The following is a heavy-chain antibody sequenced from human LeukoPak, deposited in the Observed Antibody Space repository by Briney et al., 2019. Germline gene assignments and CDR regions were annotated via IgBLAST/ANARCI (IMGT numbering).Heavy chain of an antibody. J-gene: IGHJ4*02. CDR1: GGPISSSPDY. D-gene: IGHD3-10*01. Sequence: SETLSLTCTVSGGPISSSPDYWGWIRQPPGKGLEWIGRISYSGSTFYNPSLKSRLTISVDTSKNQFSLKLSSLTAADTAVFYCARLSPYLGSGSSAFPDDFWGQGTLVTVSS. V-gene: IGHV4-39*01. CDR3: ARLSPYLGSGSSAFPDDF. CDR2: ISYSGST.